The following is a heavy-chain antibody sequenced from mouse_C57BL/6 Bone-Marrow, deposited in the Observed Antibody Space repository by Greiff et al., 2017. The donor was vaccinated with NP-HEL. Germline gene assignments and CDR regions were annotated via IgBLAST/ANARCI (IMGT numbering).Heavy chain of an antibody. J-gene: IGHJ4*01. Sequence: QVQLQQSGAELVRPGTSVKVSCKASGYAFTNYLIEWVKQRPGQGLEWIGVINTGSGGTNYNEKFKGKATLTADKSSSTAYMQLSSLTSEDSAVYFCARDFAMDYWGQGTSVTVSS. CDR3: ARDFAMDY. CDR2: INTGSGGT. CDR1: GYAFTNYL. V-gene: IGHV1-54*01.